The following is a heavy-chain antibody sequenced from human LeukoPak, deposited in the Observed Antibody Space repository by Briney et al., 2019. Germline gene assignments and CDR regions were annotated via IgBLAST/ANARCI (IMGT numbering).Heavy chain of an antibody. CDR3: AASTYGSGSYVGFDS. D-gene: IGHD3-10*01. J-gene: IGHJ4*02. CDR1: GYRFTNYW. CDR2: IYPGDSDT. V-gene: IGHV5-51*01. Sequence: GESLKISFQGSGYRFTNYWIGWVRQLPGKGLEWKGIIYPGDSDTRYSPSFQGQVTISADKSVSTTYPQWSSLKASDTAMYYCAASTYGSGSYVGFDSWGQGTLVSVSS.